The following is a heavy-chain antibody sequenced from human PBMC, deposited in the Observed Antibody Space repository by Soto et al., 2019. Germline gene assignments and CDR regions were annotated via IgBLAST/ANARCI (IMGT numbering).Heavy chain of an antibody. J-gene: IGHJ5*02. V-gene: IGHV1-69*04. CDR3: ARDRLEQIVLETAEFDP. Sequence: SVKVSCKASGGTFSSYTISWVRQAPGQGLEWMGRIIPILAIANYAQKFQGRVTITADKSTSTAYMELSSLRSEDTAVYYCARDRLEQIVLETAEFDPWGQGTLVTVSS. CDR1: GGTFSSYT. CDR2: IIPILAIA. D-gene: IGHD6-6*01.